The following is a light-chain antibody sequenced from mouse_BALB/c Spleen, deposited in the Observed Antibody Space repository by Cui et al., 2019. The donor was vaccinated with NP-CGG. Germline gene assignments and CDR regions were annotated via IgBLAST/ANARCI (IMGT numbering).Light chain of an antibody. CDR3: ALWYSNHWV. Sequence: QAVVTQESALTTSTGETVTLTCRSRTGAVTTSNYANWVQEKPDHLFTGLIGGTNNRAPGIPARFSGSLIGDKAALTITGAQTVDEAVYFCALWYSNHWVFGGGTKLTVL. CDR1: TGAVTTSNY. J-gene: IGLJ1*01. V-gene: IGLV1*01. CDR2: GTN.